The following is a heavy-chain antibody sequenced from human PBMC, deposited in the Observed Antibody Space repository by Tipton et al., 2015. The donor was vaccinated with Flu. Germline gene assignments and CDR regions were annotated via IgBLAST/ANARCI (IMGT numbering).Heavy chain of an antibody. D-gene: IGHD5-18*01. Sequence: SLRLSCAASGLPFSDYSMHWVRQAPGKGLEWVAVVSYDGSNEFYSDSVKGRFTISRDNSRTTLYLQMNSLRAEDTAMYYCSRGWRGVTAMVNAFDLWGQGTMVTVSS. CDR3: SRGWRGVTAMVNAFDL. V-gene: IGHV3-30*04. CDR2: VSYDGSNE. J-gene: IGHJ3*01. CDR1: GLPFSDYS.